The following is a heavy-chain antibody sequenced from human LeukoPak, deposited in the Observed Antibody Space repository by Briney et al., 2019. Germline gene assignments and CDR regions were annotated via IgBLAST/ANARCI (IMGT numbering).Heavy chain of an antibody. CDR3: ARDLGTMVRGSRRGYDGYYYYMDV. CDR2: IYTRGST. J-gene: IGHJ6*03. Sequence: SSETLSLTCTVSGGSISSGSYYWSWIRQPAGKGLEWIGRIYTRGSTNYNPSLKSRVTISVDTSKNQFSLKLSSVTAADTAVYYCARDLGTMVRGSRRGYDGYYYYMDVWGKGTTVTISS. CDR1: GGSISSGSYY. D-gene: IGHD3-10*01. V-gene: IGHV4-61*02.